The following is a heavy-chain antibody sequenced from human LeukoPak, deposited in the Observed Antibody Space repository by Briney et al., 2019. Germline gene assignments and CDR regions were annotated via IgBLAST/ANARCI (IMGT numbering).Heavy chain of an antibody. D-gene: IGHD5-12*01. Sequence: GGSLRLSCAASGFTFSSYEMNWVRQAPGKGLEWVANIKQDGSEKYYVDSVKGRFTISRDNAKNSLYLQMNSLRAEDTAVYYCARMIVATRAFDYWGQGTLVTVSS. CDR2: IKQDGSEK. CDR3: ARMIVATRAFDY. CDR1: GFTFSSYE. V-gene: IGHV3-7*01. J-gene: IGHJ4*02.